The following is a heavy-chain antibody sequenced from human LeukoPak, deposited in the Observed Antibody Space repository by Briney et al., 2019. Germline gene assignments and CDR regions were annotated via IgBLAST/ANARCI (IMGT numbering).Heavy chain of an antibody. CDR2: INPSGGST. J-gene: IGHJ4*02. CDR1: GYIFTSYY. D-gene: IGHD6-6*01. CDR3: ARAKYSMSSYYFDY. Sequence: ASMKVSCKASGYIFTSYYMHWVRQAPRQELEWMGIINPSGGSTTYAQKFQGRVTMTRDTSTRTVYMELSSLRSEDTAVYYCARAKYSMSSYYFDYWGQGTLVTVSS. V-gene: IGHV1-46*01.